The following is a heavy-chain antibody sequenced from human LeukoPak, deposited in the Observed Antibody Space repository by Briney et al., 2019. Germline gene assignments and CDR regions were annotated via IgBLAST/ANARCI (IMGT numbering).Heavy chain of an antibody. CDR2: ISWDGGST. CDR3: AKDKFSGGSGSYYSGYFDY. J-gene: IGHJ4*02. V-gene: IGHV3-43*01. Sequence: GGSLRLSCAAYGFTFDDYTMHWVRHAPGKGLEWVSLISWDGGSTYYADSVKGRFTISRDNSKNSLYLQMNSLRTEDTALYYCAKDKFSGGSGSYYSGYFDYWGQGTLVTVSS. D-gene: IGHD3-10*01. CDR1: GFTFDDYT.